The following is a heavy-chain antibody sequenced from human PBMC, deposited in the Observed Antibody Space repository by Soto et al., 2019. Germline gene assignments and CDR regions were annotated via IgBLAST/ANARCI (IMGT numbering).Heavy chain of an antibody. J-gene: IGHJ6*02. CDR2: IKVDGSEK. V-gene: IGHV3-7*01. CDR3: ASQFDFWSGHFGMDV. D-gene: IGHD3-3*01. CDR1: GFTFRTYW. Sequence: VQLVESGGGLVQPGGSLRLSCVDSGFTFRTYWMSWVRQAPGKGLEWVANIKVDGSEKYYVDSVKGRFTISRDNAKNTLFLQMNSLRAEDTAVYFCASQFDFWSGHFGMDVWGQGTTVTVSS.